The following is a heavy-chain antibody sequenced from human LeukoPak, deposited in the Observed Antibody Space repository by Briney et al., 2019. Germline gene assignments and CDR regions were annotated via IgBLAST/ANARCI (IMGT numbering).Heavy chain of an antibody. J-gene: IGHJ4*02. V-gene: IGHV1-2*02. CDR2: INPNSGGT. CDR3: ARVRNSGYSSSWYLPY. D-gene: IGHD6-13*01. Sequence: ASVKVSCKASGYTFTGYYMHWVRQAPGQGLEWMGWINPNSGGTNYAQKFQGRVTMTRDTSISTAYMELSRLRSDDTAVYYCARVRNSGYSSSWYLPYWGQGTLVTVSS. CDR1: GYTFTGYY.